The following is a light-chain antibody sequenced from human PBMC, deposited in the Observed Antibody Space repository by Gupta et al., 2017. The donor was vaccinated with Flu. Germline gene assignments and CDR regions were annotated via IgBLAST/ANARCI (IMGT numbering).Light chain of an antibody. V-gene: IGLV3-1*01. CDR2: HDA. Sequence: TCSGNKLGDKYASWYQQKAGQPPILILYHDAKRPSGIPERFSGSNSGNTATLTVSETQVGDEADYYCQAWDSGVVVFGGGTKLTVL. CDR1: KLGDKY. J-gene: IGLJ2*01. CDR3: QAWDSGVVV.